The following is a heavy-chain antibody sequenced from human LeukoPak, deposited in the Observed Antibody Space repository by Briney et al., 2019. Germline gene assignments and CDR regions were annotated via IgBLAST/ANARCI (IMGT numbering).Heavy chain of an antibody. J-gene: IGHJ6*02. D-gene: IGHD6-19*01. CDR1: GGSISSHY. Sequence: SETLSLTCTVSGGSISSHYWGWIRQPPGKGLEWIGYIYHSGSPTNYNPSLKSRVTISVDTFKNQFSLKLRSVTAADTAIYYCARGLAVSGTHYYYYYALDVWGQGTTVTVSS. CDR2: IYHSGSPT. CDR3: ARGLAVSGTHYYYYYALDV. V-gene: IGHV4-59*11.